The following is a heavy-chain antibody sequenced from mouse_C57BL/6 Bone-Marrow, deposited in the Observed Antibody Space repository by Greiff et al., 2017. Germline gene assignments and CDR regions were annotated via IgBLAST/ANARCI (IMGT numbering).Heavy chain of an antibody. CDR1: GYTFTSYW. J-gene: IGHJ2*01. CDR2: IDPSDSYT. V-gene: IGHV1-69*01. CDR3: GGFFDY. Sequence: QVQLQQPGAELVMPGASVKLSCKASGYTFTSYWMHWVKQRPGQGLEWIGEIDPSDSYTNYNQKFKGKSTLTVDKSSSTAYMQLSSLTSEDSAVYFCGGFFDYWGQGTTLTVSS.